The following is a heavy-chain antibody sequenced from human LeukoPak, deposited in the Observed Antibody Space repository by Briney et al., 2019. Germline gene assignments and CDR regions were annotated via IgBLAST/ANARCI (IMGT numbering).Heavy chain of an antibody. CDR1: GFTFSSYA. D-gene: IGHD6-13*01. CDR2: ISGSGGST. J-gene: IGHJ4*02. CDR3: AKKRGTGIAAEAFDY. V-gene: IGHV3-23*01. Sequence: GGSLRLSCAASGFTFSSYAMSWVRQAPGKGLEWVSAISGSGGSTYYADSVKGRLTISRDNSKNTLYLQMNSLRAEDTAVYYCAKKRGTGIAAEAFDYWGQGTLVTVSS.